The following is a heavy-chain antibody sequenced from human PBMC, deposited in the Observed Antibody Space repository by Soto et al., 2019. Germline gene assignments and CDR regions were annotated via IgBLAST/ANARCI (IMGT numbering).Heavy chain of an antibody. CDR1: GFTFSSYD. D-gene: IGHD3-10*01. CDR2: IGTAGDT. V-gene: IGHV3-13*01. CDR3: ARAKGFGELPPYMDV. J-gene: IGHJ6*03. Sequence: GGSLRLSCAASGFTFSSYDMHWVRQATGKGLEWVSAIGTAGDTYYPGSVKGRFTISRENAKNSLYLQMNSLRAGDTAVYYCARAKGFGELPPYMDVWGKGTTVTVSS.